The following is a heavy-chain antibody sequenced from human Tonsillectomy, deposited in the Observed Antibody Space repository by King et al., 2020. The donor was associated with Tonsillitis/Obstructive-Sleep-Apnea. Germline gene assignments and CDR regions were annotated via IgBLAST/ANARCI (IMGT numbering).Heavy chain of an antibody. CDR3: ARGVSRTSYYYYYMDV. Sequence: VQLQQWGAGLLKPSETLSLTCAVYGGSFSGYYWSWIRQPPGKGLEWIGEINHSGSTNYNPSPKSRVTISVDTSKNQSSLKLSSVTAADTAVYYCARGVSRTSYYYYYMDVWGKGSTVTVSS. V-gene: IGHV4-34*01. D-gene: IGHD1-14*01. CDR2: INHSGST. CDR1: GGSFSGYY. J-gene: IGHJ6*03.